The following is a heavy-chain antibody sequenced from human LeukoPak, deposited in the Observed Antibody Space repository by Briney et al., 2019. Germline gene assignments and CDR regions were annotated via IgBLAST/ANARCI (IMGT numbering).Heavy chain of an antibody. D-gene: IGHD1-26*01. V-gene: IGHV3-21*01. CDR2: ISGSSSDI. J-gene: IGHJ4*02. Sequence: GGSLRLSCAGSAFTFSSYSMNWVRQAPGKGLEWVSSISGSSSDIYYADSVKGRFTISRDNAKNSLYLQMKGLRAEGTAVYYCARRGYHDYSGFDYWGQGTLVTVSS. CDR3: ARRGYHDYSGFDY. CDR1: AFTFSSYS.